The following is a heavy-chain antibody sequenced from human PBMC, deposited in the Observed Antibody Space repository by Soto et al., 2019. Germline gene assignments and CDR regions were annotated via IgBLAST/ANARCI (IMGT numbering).Heavy chain of an antibody. CDR1: GFTFNSYA. CDR3: ARGVYGNYFDP. J-gene: IGHJ5*02. V-gene: IGHV3-30*04. Sequence: QVHLVESGGGVVQPGRSLRLSCIASGFTFNSYAMHWVRQSPGKGLEWLSHITYDGRNKNYAESVQGRFTISRDDSKNTLYLQMNSLRADDTAIYDCARGVYGNYFDPWGQGTLVTVSS. CDR2: ITYDGRNK. D-gene: IGHD4-17*01.